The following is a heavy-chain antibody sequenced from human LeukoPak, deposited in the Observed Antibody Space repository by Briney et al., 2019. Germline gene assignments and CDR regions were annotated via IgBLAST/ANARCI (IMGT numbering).Heavy chain of an antibody. CDR2: IIPIFGTA. V-gene: IGHV1-69*06. CDR3: ARGLRLGELSLFNWFDP. D-gene: IGHD3-16*02. J-gene: IGHJ5*02. Sequence: SVKVSCKASGGTFSSYAISWVRQAPGQGLEWMGGIIPIFGTANYAQKFQGRVTITADKSTSTAYMELSSLRSEDTAVYYCARGLRLGELSLFNWFDPWGQGTLVTVSS. CDR1: GGTFSSYA.